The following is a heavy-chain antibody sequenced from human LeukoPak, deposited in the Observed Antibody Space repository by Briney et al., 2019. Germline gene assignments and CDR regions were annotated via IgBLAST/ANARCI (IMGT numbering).Heavy chain of an antibody. V-gene: IGHV4-34*01. CDR2: INHLGST. Sequence: SETLSLTCGVYGGSFSGYYYNWIRQSPGKGLEWIAEINHLGSTNYNPSLKSRVAISIDTSKSQFSLRLSSVTAADTAAYYCARGGYNIDWMKDAPDNWGQGTLVTVSS. CDR3: ARGGYNIDWMKDAPDN. J-gene: IGHJ4*02. CDR1: GGSFSGYY. D-gene: IGHD3-9*01.